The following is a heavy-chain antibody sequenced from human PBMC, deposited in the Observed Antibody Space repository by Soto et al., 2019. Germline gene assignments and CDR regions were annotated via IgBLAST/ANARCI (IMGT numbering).Heavy chain of an antibody. CDR2: VDYSGST. CDR1: GGSISSYY. V-gene: IGHV4-59*01. CDR3: AREGSGSGSYYYYYYMDV. D-gene: IGHD3-10*01. J-gene: IGHJ6*03. Sequence: PSETLSLTCTVSGGSISSYYWSWIRQPPGKGLEWIGYVDYSGSTNYNPSLKSRVTISVDTSKNQFSLRLSSVTAADTAVYYCAREGSGSGSYYYYYYMDVWGKGTTVT.